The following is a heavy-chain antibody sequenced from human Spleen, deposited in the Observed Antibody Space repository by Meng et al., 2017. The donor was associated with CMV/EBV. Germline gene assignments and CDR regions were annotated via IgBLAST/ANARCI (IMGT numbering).Heavy chain of an antibody. CDR1: KFTFSDYG. CDR3: AKSGDMDTAMKDYGMDV. V-gene: IGHV3-33*06. CDR2: IWYDGGAK. J-gene: IGHJ6*02. Sequence: GESLKISCAASKFTFSDYGMYWVRQAPVKGLEWVAAIWYDGGAKYYADSVKGRFTISKDNTKNTLSLQMNRLRVEDTAVYFCAKSGDMDTAMKDYGMDVWGHGTAVTVSS. D-gene: IGHD5-18*01.